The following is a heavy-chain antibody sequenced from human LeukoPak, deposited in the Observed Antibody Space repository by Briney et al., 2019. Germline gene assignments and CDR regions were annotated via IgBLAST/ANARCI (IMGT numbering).Heavy chain of an antibody. V-gene: IGHV4-4*02. CDR1: GGSISSSNW. CDR3: ARGYCSSTSCYKLDY. J-gene: IGHJ4*02. CDR2: IYHSGST. D-gene: IGHD2-2*02. Sequence: SGTLSLTCAVSGGSISSSNWWSWVRQPPGQGLEWIGEIYHSGSTNYNPSLKSRVTISVDKSKNQFSLKLSSVTAADTAVYYCARGYCSSTSCYKLDYWGQGTLVTVSS.